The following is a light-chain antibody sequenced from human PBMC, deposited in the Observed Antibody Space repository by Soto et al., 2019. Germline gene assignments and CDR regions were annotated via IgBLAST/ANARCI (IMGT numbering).Light chain of an antibody. CDR2: DVS. Sequence: QSALTQPASVSGSPGQSITISCTGTSSDVGGFNYVSWYQQHPGKAPKVIIYDVSNRPSGVSSRFSGSKSGNTASLTISGLQAEDEADYYCSSYTRSVTRVFCGGTKLTVL. V-gene: IGLV2-14*03. CDR3: SSYTRSVTRV. J-gene: IGLJ3*02. CDR1: SSDVGGFNY.